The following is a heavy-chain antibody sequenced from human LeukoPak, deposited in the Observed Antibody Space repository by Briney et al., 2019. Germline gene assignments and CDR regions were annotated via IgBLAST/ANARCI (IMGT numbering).Heavy chain of an antibody. J-gene: IGHJ4*02. CDR3: AKEWGWLQSSYFDY. Sequence: PGGSLRLSCAASGFTFSGYGMHWVRQAPGKGLEWVAVISYDGSNKYYADSVKGRFTISRDNSKNTLYLQMNSLRAEDTAVYYCAKEWGWLQSSYFDYWGQGTLVTVSS. CDR1: GFTFSGYG. D-gene: IGHD5-24*01. CDR2: ISYDGSNK. V-gene: IGHV3-30*18.